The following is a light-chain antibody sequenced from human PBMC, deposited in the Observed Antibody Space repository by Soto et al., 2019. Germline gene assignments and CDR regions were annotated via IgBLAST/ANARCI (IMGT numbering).Light chain of an antibody. CDR3: LQHKSYQWP. V-gene: IGKV1-17*03. Sequence: DIQMTQSPSALSASVGDRVTITCRSSQAISNYLAWFQQKPGQAPKRLIYAASTLESGVPSRFSGSGSGTEFSLTISSLQPEDFATYFCLQHKSYQWPFGQGTKVDIX. CDR2: AAS. J-gene: IGKJ1*01. CDR1: QAISNY.